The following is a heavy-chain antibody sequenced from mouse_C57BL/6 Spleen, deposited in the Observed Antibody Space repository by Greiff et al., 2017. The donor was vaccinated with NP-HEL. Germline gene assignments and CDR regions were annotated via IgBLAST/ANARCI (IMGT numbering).Heavy chain of an antibody. D-gene: IGHD1-1*01. V-gene: IGHV6-6*01. CDR3: TRDYGSSYGWFAY. Sequence: EVKVVESGGGLVQPGGSMKLSCAASGFTFSDAWMDWVRQSPEKGLEWVAEIRNKANNHATYYAESVKGRFTISRDDSKSSVYLQMNSLRAEDTGIYYCTRDYGSSYGWFAYWGQGTLVTVSA. J-gene: IGHJ3*01. CDR1: GFTFSDAW. CDR2: IRNKANNHAT.